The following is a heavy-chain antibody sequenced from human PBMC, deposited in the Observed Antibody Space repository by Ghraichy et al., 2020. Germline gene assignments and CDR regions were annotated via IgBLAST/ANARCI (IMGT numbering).Heavy chain of an antibody. CDR2: ISYDGSNK. Sequence: GESLNISCAASGFTFSSYGMHWVRQAPGKGLEWVAVISYDGSNKYYADSVKGRFTISRDNSKNTLYLQMNSLRAEDTAVYYCAKDLARRKGSPLDYWGQGTLVTVSS. V-gene: IGHV3-30*18. D-gene: IGHD6-6*01. CDR1: GFTFSSYG. J-gene: IGHJ4*02. CDR3: AKDLARRKGSPLDY.